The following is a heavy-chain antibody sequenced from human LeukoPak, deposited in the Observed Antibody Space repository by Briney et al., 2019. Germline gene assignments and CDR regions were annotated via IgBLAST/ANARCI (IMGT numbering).Heavy chain of an antibody. D-gene: IGHD5-12*01. V-gene: IGHV4-59*01. CDR3: ARSGLDSRYYFGMDV. Sequence: SATLSLTCTVSGGSISSYYWSWIRQPPGGGLEWIGYIYYSGSTNYNPSLKRRVTISLDTSKSQFSLKLRSVTAADTAVYYCARSGLDSRYYFGMDVWGQGTTVTVSS. J-gene: IGHJ6*02. CDR1: GGSISSYY. CDR2: IYYSGST.